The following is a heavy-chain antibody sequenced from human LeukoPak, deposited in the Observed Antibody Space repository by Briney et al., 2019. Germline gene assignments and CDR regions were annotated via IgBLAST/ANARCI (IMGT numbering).Heavy chain of an antibody. CDR2: IYTSGST. V-gene: IGHV4-4*09. CDR3: ARHHYSSGWSTFWFDP. J-gene: IGHJ5*02. Sequence: SETLSLTCTVSGGSISSYYWSWIRQPPGKGLEWIGYIYTSGSTNYNPSLESRVTISVDTSKNQFSLKLSSVTAADTAVYYCARHHYSSGWSTFWFDPWGQGTLVTVSS. D-gene: IGHD6-19*01. CDR1: GGSISSYY.